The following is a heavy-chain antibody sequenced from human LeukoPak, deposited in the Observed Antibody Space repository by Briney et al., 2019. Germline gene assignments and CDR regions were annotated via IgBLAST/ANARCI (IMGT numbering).Heavy chain of an antibody. CDR2: ISGSGGST. J-gene: IGHJ4*02. Sequence: PGGSLRLSCAASGFTFSSYAMSWVRQAPGKGLEWVSAISGSGGSTYYADSVKGRFTVSRDDSKNTLYLQMNSLRVEDTALYYCAKESNGRRFDFDYWGQGTLATVSS. V-gene: IGHV3-23*01. D-gene: IGHD1-26*01. CDR3: AKESNGRRFDFDY. CDR1: GFTFSSYA.